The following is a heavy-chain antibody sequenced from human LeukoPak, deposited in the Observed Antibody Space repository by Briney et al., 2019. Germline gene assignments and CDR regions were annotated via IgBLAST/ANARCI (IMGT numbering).Heavy chain of an antibody. CDR2: FRSGGSTI. J-gene: IGHJ4*02. Sequence: GGSLRLSCAASGFTFSSYEMNWVRQAPGKGLEWVSDFRSGGSTIYYADSVKGRFTISRDNAQNSLYLQMNSLRAEDAAVYYCARGGTRHYDILTGYYLITHYFDYWGQGTLVTVSS. V-gene: IGHV3-48*03. CDR3: ARGGTRHYDILTGYYLITHYFDY. CDR1: GFTFSSYE. D-gene: IGHD3-9*01.